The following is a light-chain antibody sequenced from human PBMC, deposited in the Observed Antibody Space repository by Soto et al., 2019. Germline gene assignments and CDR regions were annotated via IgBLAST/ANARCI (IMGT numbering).Light chain of an antibody. CDR1: QSTSSY. CDR3: QQYENYWT. J-gene: IGKJ1*01. Sequence: DIQMTQSPSTLSASVGDRVTITCRASQSTSSYLAWYQQKPGKAPKLLIYQASSLDSGVPSRFSGSGSGTEFSLTISNLQPDDCATYYCQQYENYWTFGQGTKVDIK. V-gene: IGKV1-5*03. CDR2: QAS.